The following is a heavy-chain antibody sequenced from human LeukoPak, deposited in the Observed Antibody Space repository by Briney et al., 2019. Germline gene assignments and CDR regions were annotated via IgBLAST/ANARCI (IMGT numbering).Heavy chain of an antibody. CDR2: VYYSGRT. CDR3: ARNGLYYDSSGLLL. J-gene: IGHJ4*02. V-gene: IGHV4-59*01. D-gene: IGHD3-22*01. CDR1: AGSLSSYY. Sequence: SETLSLTCTVSAGSLSSYYWSWIRQPPGRGREWVGYVYYSGRTNYNPSLTSRVTISVDTSKNQFFLRVGSVTARDTAVYYCARNGLYYDSSGLLLWGQGTLGTVSS.